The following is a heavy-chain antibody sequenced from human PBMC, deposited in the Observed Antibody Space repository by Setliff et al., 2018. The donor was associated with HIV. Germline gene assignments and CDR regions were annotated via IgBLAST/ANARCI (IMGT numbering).Heavy chain of an antibody. D-gene: IGHD2-21*01. CDR3: ARGGPARVALLYWFDP. CDR1: GYNFVGYG. J-gene: IGHJ5*02. V-gene: IGHV1-18*01. CDR2: INTYNGNT. Sequence: DSVKVSCKASGYNFVGYGINWLRQAPGQGLEWMGWINTYNGNTKYGQKFQGSVTMTTDTSTSTVYMELRNLRSDDTAVYFCARGGPARVALLYWFDPWGQGTLVTVSS.